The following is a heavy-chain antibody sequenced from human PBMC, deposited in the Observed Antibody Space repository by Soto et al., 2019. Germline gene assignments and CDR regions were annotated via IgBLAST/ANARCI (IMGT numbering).Heavy chain of an antibody. V-gene: IGHV3-7*01. D-gene: IGHD3-16*01. J-gene: IGHJ4*02. Sequence: EVQLVESGGGLVQPGGSLRLSCGASGLAFSTSWMAWVRQAPGKGLEWVAELNPDGRVKTYVDAVRGRVTISRDNAKNSLYLQMNSLRVEDTAMYYCARDPYFGAIDYWGQGTLVTVSS. CDR1: GLAFSTSW. CDR2: LNPDGRVK. CDR3: ARDPYFGAIDY.